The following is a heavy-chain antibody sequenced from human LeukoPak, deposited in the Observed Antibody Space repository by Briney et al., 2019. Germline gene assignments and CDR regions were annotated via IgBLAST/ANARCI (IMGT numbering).Heavy chain of an antibody. CDR3: ARDRRGYSYGSYYFDY. J-gene: IGHJ4*02. Sequence: ASVKVSCKASGYTFTIYGISWVRQAPGQGLEWMGWISAYNGNTNYAQKLQGRVTMTTDTSTSTAYMELRSLRSDDTAVYYCARDRRGYSYGSYYFDYWGQGTLVTVSS. V-gene: IGHV1-18*04. D-gene: IGHD5-18*01. CDR2: ISAYNGNT. CDR1: GYTFTIYG.